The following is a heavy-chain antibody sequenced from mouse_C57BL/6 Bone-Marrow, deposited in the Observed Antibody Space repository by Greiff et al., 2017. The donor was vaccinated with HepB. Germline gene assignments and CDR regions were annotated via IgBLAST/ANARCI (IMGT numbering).Heavy chain of an antibody. CDR2: INPNNGGT. V-gene: IGHV1-26*01. Sequence: EVQLQQSGPELVKPGASVKISCKASGYTFTDYYMNWVKQSHGKSLEWIGDINPNNGGTSYNQKFKGKATLTVDKSSSTAYMELRSLTSEDSAVYYCASDSIVRGGAYWGQGTLVTVSA. J-gene: IGHJ3*01. CDR1: GYTFTDYY. CDR3: ASDSIVRGGAY. D-gene: IGHD2-5*01.